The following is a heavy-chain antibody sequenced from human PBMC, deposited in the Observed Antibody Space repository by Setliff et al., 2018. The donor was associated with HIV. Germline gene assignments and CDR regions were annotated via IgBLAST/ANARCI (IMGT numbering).Heavy chain of an antibody. CDR2: STPILDTT. CDR1: GGTFSSYG. J-gene: IGHJ4*02. Sequence: GASVKVSCKASGGTFSSYGITWVRQAPGQGLEWMGGSTPILDTTNYAQKFQGRVTITTDESTNTVYMELSSLRSDDTAVYYCARVDHFCSDSTCYGVGIDCWGQGTLVTVSS. V-gene: IGHV1-69*05. CDR3: ARVDHFCSDSTCYGVGIDC. D-gene: IGHD2-2*01.